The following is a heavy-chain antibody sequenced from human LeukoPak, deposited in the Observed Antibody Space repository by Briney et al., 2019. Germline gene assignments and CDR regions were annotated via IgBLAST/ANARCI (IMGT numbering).Heavy chain of an antibody. CDR2: IKGRGSST. J-gene: IGHJ4*02. Sequence: PGGSLRLSCAAPGLTFSTYDINWVRQAPGKGLESVAAIKGRGSSTNCAMSVRGRCTISRDNSKSKLYLQMNSLRADDTAFYYCAKSYSTGSYSHAGWGQGTLVTVSS. D-gene: IGHD6-19*01. V-gene: IGHV3-23*01. CDR1: GLTFSTYD. CDR3: AKSYSTGSYSHAG.